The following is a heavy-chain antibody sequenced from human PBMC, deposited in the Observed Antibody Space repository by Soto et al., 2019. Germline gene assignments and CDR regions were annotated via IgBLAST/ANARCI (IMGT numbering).Heavy chain of an antibody. J-gene: IGHJ4*02. Sequence: SETLSLTCTVSGGSISSSSYYWGWIRQPPGKGLEWIGSIYYSGSTYYNPSLKSRVTISVDTSKNQFSLKLSSVTAADTAVYYCARRTPAIYDSSGYPGGYFDYWGQGTLVTVSS. CDR1: GGSISSSSYY. CDR2: IYYSGST. D-gene: IGHD3-22*01. CDR3: ARRTPAIYDSSGYPGGYFDY. V-gene: IGHV4-39*01.